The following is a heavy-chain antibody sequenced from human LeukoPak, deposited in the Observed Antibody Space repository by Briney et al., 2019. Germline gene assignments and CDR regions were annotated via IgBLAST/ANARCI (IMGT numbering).Heavy chain of an antibody. CDR2: ISGDGGST. CDR1: GFTFDDYA. V-gene: IGHV3-43*02. CDR3: AKDLGSTMVRGVMGGDY. J-gene: IGHJ4*02. D-gene: IGHD3-10*01. Sequence: GGSLRLSCAASGFTFDDYAMHWVRQAPGKGLEWVSLISGDGGSTYYADSVKGRFTISRDNSKNSLYLRMNSLRTEDTALYYCAKDLGSTMVRGVMGGDYWGQGTLVTVSS.